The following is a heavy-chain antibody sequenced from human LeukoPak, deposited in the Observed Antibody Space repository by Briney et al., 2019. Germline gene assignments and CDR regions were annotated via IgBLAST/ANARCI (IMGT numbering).Heavy chain of an antibody. CDR1: GFTFSDYY. J-gene: IGHJ2*01. D-gene: IGHD2-21*02. Sequence: GGSLRLSCAASGFTFSDYYMSWIRQAPGKGLEWVSYISSSGDYTNYADSVKGRFTVSRDNAKNSLYLQMNSLRAEDTALYYCVRDHCGGDCFGYFDLWGRGALVSVSS. CDR3: VRDHCGGDCFGYFDL. CDR2: ISSSGDYT. V-gene: IGHV3-11*06.